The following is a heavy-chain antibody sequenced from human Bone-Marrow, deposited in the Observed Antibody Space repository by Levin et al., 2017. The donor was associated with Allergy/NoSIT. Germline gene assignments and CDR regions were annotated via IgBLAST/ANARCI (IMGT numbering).Heavy chain of an antibody. Sequence: SGPTLVKPTQTLTLTCTFSGFSLTTSGVGVGWIRQYPGKALEWLAVIYWDDDKRYSPSLRTRLTISKDTSKNQVVLVMTNMDPVDTATYFCAHRKFDSQIWDEGDFDRWGQGTLVTVSS. CDR2: IYWDDDK. V-gene: IGHV2-5*02. D-gene: IGHD3-22*01. J-gene: IGHJ4*02. CDR3: AHRKFDSQIWDEGDFDR. CDR1: GFSLTTSGVG.